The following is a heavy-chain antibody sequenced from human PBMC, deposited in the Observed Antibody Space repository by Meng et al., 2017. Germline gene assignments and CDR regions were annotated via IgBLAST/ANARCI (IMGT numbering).Heavy chain of an antibody. CDR3: ARGVGYGGNSLYFDY. D-gene: IGHD4-23*01. Sequence: QVQLVESGGEVKKAGESEKAPGKASGGAFRSYVISWVRQAPGQGLEWMGGIIPIFGTANYAKKFQGRVTITADKSTSTAYMELSSLRSEDTAVYYCARGVGYGGNSLYFDYWGQGTLVTVSS. CDR1: GGAFRSYV. CDR2: IIPIFGTA. J-gene: IGHJ4*02. V-gene: IGHV1-69*06.